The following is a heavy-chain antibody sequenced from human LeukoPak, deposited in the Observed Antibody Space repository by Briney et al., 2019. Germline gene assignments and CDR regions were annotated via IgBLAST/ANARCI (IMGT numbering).Heavy chain of an antibody. CDR1: GFTFSNYA. V-gene: IGHV3-30*02. Sequence: GRSLRLSCAASGFTFSNYALHWVRQAPGKGLEWVAFIRYDGSNKYYADSVKGRFTISRDNSKNTLYLQMNSLRAEDTAVYYCAKDRTARFDYWGQGTLVTVSS. CDR3: AKDRTARFDY. CDR2: IRYDGSNK. J-gene: IGHJ4*02.